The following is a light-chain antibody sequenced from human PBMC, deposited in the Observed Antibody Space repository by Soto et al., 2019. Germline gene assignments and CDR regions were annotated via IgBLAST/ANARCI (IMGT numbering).Light chain of an antibody. CDR1: SSNIGSNF. Sequence: QPVLTQPPAASGTPGQRVTISCSGGSSNIGSNFVYWYQQFPGTAPRVLIYKNIQRPSGIPVRFSGSKSGTSASLAISGLRSEDDADYYCAAWDDSLRGLVFGGGTKLTVL. J-gene: IGLJ2*01. V-gene: IGLV1-47*01. CDR3: AAWDDSLRGLV. CDR2: KNI.